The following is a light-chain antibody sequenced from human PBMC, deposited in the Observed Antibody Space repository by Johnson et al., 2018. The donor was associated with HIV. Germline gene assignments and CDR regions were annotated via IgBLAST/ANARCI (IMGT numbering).Light chain of an antibody. J-gene: IGLJ1*01. CDR1: TSNIGNNY. CDR3: ATWDTSLSTGGV. Sequence: QSVLTQPPSVSAAPGQKVTISCSGSTSNIGNNYVSWYQQLPGTAPELLIYENNKRPTGITDRFSGSKSGTSATLGITGLQTGDEADYYCATWDTSLSTGGVFGTGTKVTVL. CDR2: ENN. V-gene: IGLV1-51*02.